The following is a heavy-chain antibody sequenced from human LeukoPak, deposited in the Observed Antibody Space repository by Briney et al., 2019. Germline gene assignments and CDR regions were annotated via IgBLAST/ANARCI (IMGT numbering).Heavy chain of an antibody. D-gene: IGHD6-19*01. V-gene: IGHV3-23*01. CDR2: ISGSGGST. CDR3: AKGLSGFDY. J-gene: IGHJ4*02. CDR1: GFTFSSYA. Sequence: PGGSLRLSCAASGFTFSSYAMSWVRQASGKGLEWVSAISGSGGSTYYADSVKGRFTISRDNCKNTMYLQRNSLRAEDTAVYYCAKGLSGFDYWGQGTPVTVSS.